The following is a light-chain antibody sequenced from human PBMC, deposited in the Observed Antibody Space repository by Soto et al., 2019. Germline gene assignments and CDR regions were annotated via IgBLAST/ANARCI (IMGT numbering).Light chain of an antibody. Sequence: HSVLTQPPSVSGAPGQRVTISCTGSSSNIGVGDDVHCYQQLPVTAPKLLIYGDSNRPSGVPDGFSGSKSGTSASLAITGLQAEDEADYYCQSYDSSLSGYVFGTGTKVTVL. J-gene: IGLJ1*01. CDR2: GDS. CDR1: SSNIGVGDD. CDR3: QSYDSSLSGYV. V-gene: IGLV1-40*01.